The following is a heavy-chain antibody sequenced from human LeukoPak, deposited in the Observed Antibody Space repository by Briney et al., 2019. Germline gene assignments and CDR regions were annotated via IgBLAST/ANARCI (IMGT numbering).Heavy chain of an antibody. D-gene: IGHD3-9*01. CDR3: AREVYDILTGYYYYYGMDV. J-gene: IGHJ6*02. Sequence: SETLSLTCTVSGGSISSSSYYWGWIRQPPGKGLEWIGSIYYSGSTYYNPSLKSRVTISVDTSKNQFSLKLSSVTAADTAVYYCAREVYDILTGYYYYYGMDVWGQGTTVTVSS. V-gene: IGHV4-39*07. CDR2: IYYSGST. CDR1: GGSISSSSYY.